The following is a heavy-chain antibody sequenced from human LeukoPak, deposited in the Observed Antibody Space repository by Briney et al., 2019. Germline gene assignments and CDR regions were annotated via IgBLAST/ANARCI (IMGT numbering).Heavy chain of an antibody. CDR2: ISYDGSNK. Sequence: GGSLRLSCAASGFTFSSYAMHWVRQAPGKGLEWVAVISYDGSNKYYADSVKGRFTISRDNSKNTLYLRMNSLRAEDTAVYYCARDTVVTRWARDYYYGMDVWGQGTTVTVSS. CDR3: ARDTVVTRWARDYYYGMDV. J-gene: IGHJ6*02. V-gene: IGHV3-30-3*01. D-gene: IGHD4-23*01. CDR1: GFTFSSYA.